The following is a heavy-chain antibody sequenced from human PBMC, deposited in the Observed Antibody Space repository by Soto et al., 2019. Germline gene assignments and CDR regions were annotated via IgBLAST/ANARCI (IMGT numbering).Heavy chain of an antibody. CDR3: ASMSPVTSIET. D-gene: IGHD4-17*01. J-gene: IGHJ5*02. CDR1: GGSNSSYY. CDR2: IYYSGST. V-gene: IGHV4-59*08. Sequence: SETLSLTCTVSGGSNSSYYWSWIRQPPGKGLEWIGYIYYSGSTNYNPSLKSRVTISVDTSKNQFSLKLSSVTAADTAVYYCASMSPVTSIETWGQGTLVTVSS.